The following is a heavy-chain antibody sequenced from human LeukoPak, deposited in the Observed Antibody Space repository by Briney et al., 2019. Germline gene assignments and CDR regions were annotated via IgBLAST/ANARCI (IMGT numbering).Heavy chain of an antibody. D-gene: IGHD6-19*01. CDR1: GFTFSSYA. CDR3: AKGGGYTTGWYLGH. CDR2: ISDSGDRT. J-gene: IGHJ4*02. V-gene: IGHV3-23*01. Sequence: PGGSLRLSCVASGFTFSSYAMSWVRQAPGKGLEWVSVISDSGDRTYYADSVKGRFTISRDNSKNTLYLQMNSLRAEDTAVYYCAKGGGYTTGWYLGHWGQGTLVTVSS.